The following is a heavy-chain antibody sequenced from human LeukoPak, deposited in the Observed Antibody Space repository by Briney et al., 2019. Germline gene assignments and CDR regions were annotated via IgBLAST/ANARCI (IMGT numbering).Heavy chain of an antibody. CDR2: ISYDGSNK. CDR3: ARAPDQQEFDY. J-gene: IGHJ4*02. Sequence: GRSLRLSCAASGFTFSSYAMHWVRQAPGKGLEWVAVISYDGSNKYYADSVKGRFTISRDNSKNTLYLQMNSLRAEDTAVYYCARAPDQQEFDYWGQGTLVTVSS. CDR1: GFTFSSYA. V-gene: IGHV3-30*04. D-gene: IGHD1/OR15-1a*01.